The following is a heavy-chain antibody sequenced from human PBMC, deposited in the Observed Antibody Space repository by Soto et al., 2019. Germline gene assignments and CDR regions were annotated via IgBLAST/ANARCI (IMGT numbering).Heavy chain of an antibody. V-gene: IGHV2-5*01. CDR3: THSRGVAARPVEY. CDR1: GFSRITDVGC. J-gene: IGHJ4*02. CDR2: IYWNDDK. Sequence: SGPTLVNPTQTLTLTFTFSGFSRITDVGCVGWIRQPPGKALEWLALIYWNDDKRYRPSLKSRLTVTKDTSRNQVVLTMTNMDPVDTATYYCTHSRGVAARPVEYWGQGALVTVSS. D-gene: IGHD6-6*01.